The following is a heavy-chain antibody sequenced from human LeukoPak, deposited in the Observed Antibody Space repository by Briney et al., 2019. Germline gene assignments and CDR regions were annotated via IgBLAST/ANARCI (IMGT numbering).Heavy chain of an antibody. CDR1: GGSFSGYY. CDR3: ASDPFYGSGSYYNEFDY. J-gene: IGHJ4*02. Sequence: SETLSLTCAVYGGSFSGYYWSWIRQPPGKGLEWIGEINHSGSTNYNPSLKSRVTISVDTSKNQFSLKLSSVTAADTAVYYCASDPFYGSGSYYNEFDYWGQGTLVTVSS. D-gene: IGHD3-10*01. CDR2: INHSGST. V-gene: IGHV4-34*01.